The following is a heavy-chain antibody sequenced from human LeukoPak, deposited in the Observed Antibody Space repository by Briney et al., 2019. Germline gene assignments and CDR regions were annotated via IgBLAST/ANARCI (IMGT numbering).Heavy chain of an antibody. CDR1: GFTFSSYG. CDR2: ISYDGSNK. D-gene: IGHD3-10*01. J-gene: IGHJ4*02. V-gene: IGHV3-33*05. CDR3: ARVELLWFGEPH. Sequence: GGSLRLSCAASGFTFSSYGMHWVRQAPGKGLEWVAVISYDGSNKYYADSVKGRFTISRDNSKNTLYLQMNSLRAEDTAVYYCARVELLWFGEPHWGQGTLVTVSS.